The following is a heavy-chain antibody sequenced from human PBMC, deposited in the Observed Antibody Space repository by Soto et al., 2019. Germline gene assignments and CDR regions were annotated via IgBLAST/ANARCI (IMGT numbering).Heavy chain of an antibody. CDR1: GDSIGSGDYY. CDR3: ARDPGG. CDR2: INNFGST. D-gene: IGHD3-10*01. Sequence: KPSETLSLTCTVSGDSIGSGDYYYNWIRQPPGKGLEWIGYINNFGSTYYNPSLRSRVIMSLDTSKNQFSLNLSSVTAADTAVYYCARDPGGWGQGTLVTVSS. J-gene: IGHJ4*02. V-gene: IGHV4-30-4*01.